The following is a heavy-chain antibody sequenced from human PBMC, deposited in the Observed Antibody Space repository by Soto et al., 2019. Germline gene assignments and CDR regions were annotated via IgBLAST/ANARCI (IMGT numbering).Heavy chain of an antibody. CDR1: GYTFTSYD. CDR2: MNPNSGNT. CDR3: ARGAAYSSSSRGYYYYGMDV. Sequence: ASVKVSCKASGYTFTSYDINWVRQATGQGLEWMGWMNPNSGNTGYAQKFQGRVTMTRSTSISTAYMELSSLRSEDTAVYYCARGAAYSSSSRGYYYYGMDVWGQGTTVTVSS. D-gene: IGHD6-6*01. J-gene: IGHJ6*02. V-gene: IGHV1-8*01.